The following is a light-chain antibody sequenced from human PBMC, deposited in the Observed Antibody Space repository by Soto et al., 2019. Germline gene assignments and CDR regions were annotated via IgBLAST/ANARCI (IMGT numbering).Light chain of an antibody. V-gene: IGLV2-14*01. CDR3: CSHTISGAPX. CDR1: NSDVANYDY. J-gene: IGLJ2*01. Sequence: QSVLTQPASVSGSPGQSITLSCTGANSDVANYDYVSWYRQYPGLAPQVIISEVTNRPSVISDRFSGSKSANTAYLTISGLQAEVEADYYCCSHTISGAPXFGGGTKVTV. CDR2: EVT.